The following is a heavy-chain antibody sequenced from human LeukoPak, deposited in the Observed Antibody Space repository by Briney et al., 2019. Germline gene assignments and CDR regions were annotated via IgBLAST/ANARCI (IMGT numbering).Heavy chain of an antibody. CDR1: GGSISSSSYY. V-gene: IGHV4-39*01. Sequence: PSETLSLTCTVSGGSISSSSYYWGWIRQPPGKGLEWIGSIYYSGSTYYNPSLKSRVTISVDTSKNQFSLKLSSVTAADTAVYYCARQVAGSSPQYFDYWGQGTLVTVSS. J-gene: IGHJ4*02. D-gene: IGHD6-6*01. CDR3: ARQVAGSSPQYFDY. CDR2: IYYSGST.